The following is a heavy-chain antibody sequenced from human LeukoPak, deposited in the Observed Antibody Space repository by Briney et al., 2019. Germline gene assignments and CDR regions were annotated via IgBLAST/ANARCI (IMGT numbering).Heavy chain of an antibody. CDR2: ISSSSSYT. V-gene: IGHV3-11*06. CDR3: ARTRGRGSGGHFDI. Sequence: PGGSLRLSCAATGVTFSDEYMSWIRQAPGKGLEWVSYISSSSSYTNYADSVKGRFTISRDNAKNSLSLQMNSLRAEDTAVYYCARTRGRGSGGHFDIWGQGTMVTVSS. J-gene: IGHJ3*02. CDR1: GVTFSDEY.